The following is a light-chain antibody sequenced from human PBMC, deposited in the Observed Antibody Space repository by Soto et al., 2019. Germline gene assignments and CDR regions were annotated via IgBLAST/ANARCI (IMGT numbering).Light chain of an antibody. V-gene: IGKV1-5*03. CDR2: KAS. CDR3: QQYNSYWT. J-gene: IGKJ1*01. Sequence: DIQMTQSPSTLSASVGDRVTITCRASQSISSWLAWYQQKPGKAPKLLIYKASSLASGVPSRFSGSGSAAEFTLTITSLRPDDFATYYCQQYNSYWTFGQGTKVEIK. CDR1: QSISSW.